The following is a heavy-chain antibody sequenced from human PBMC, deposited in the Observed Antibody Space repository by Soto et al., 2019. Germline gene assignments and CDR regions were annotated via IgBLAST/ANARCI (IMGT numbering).Heavy chain of an antibody. V-gene: IGHV1-3*01. CDR1: GYTFTSYA. J-gene: IGHJ3*02. CDR3: AMTYYYDSSCYDAFDI. CDR2: INAGNGNT. Sequence: ASVKVSCKASGYTFTSYAMHWVRQAPGQRLEWMGWINAGNGNTKYSQKFQGRVTITRDTSASTAYMELSSLRSEDTAVYYCAMTYYYDSSCYDAFDIWGQGTMVTVSS. D-gene: IGHD3-22*01.